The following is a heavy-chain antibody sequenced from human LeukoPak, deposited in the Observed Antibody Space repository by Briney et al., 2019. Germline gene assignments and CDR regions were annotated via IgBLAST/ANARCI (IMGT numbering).Heavy chain of an antibody. V-gene: IGHV5-51*01. D-gene: IGHD3-22*01. J-gene: IGHJ3*02. CDR3: ARCLRYSSGYYPFDAFDI. Sequence: GESLKITCKGSGYSFTSYWIGWVRQMPGKGLEWMGIIYPGDSDTRYSPSFQGQVTISADKSISTASLQWSSLKASDTAMYYCARCLRYSSGYYPFDAFDIWGQGTMVTVSS. CDR1: GYSFTSYW. CDR2: IYPGDSDT.